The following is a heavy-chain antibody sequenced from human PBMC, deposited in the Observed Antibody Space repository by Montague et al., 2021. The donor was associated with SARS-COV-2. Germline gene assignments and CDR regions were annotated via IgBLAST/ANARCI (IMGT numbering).Heavy chain of an antibody. Sequence: SETLSLTCAVHGGSFSTYSWNWIRQPPGKGLEWIWEIHHGGSTNYNPSLKSRVTISADTSKNQFSLKLTSVAAADTAVYYCARLRDGVVPSPILGVGPYYSYYYMDVWGRGTTVTVSS. D-gene: IGHD3-10*01. CDR1: GGSFSTYS. J-gene: IGHJ6*03. CDR3: ARLRDGVVPSPILGVGPYYSYYYMDV. V-gene: IGHV4-34*01. CDR2: IHHGGST.